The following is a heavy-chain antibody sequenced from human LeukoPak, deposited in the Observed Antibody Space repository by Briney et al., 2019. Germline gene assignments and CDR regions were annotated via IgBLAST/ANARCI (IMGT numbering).Heavy chain of an antibody. Sequence: GGSLRLSCSASGFTFSSYAMHWVRQAPGKGLEYVSGMSRNGGNTYYADSVKGRFTISRDNSKNTLYLQMNSLRAEDTAVYYCAPGIAAAGTFGYWGQGTLVTVSS. CDR2: MSRNGGNT. CDR3: APGIAAAGTFGY. V-gene: IGHV3-64*04. CDR1: GFTFSSYA. D-gene: IGHD6-13*01. J-gene: IGHJ4*02.